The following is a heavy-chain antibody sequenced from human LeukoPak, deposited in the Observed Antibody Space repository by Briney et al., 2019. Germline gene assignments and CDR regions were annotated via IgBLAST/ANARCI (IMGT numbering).Heavy chain of an antibody. Sequence: GRSLRLSCAASGFTFSSYWMHWVRQAPGKGLVWVSRINSDGSSITYADSVKGRFTISRDNAKNTLYLQMSSLRAEDTAVYFCVRDGDDFNFDYWGQGSLVTVSS. D-gene: IGHD5-24*01. V-gene: IGHV3-74*03. J-gene: IGHJ4*02. CDR1: GFTFSSYW. CDR2: INSDGSSI. CDR3: VRDGDDFNFDY.